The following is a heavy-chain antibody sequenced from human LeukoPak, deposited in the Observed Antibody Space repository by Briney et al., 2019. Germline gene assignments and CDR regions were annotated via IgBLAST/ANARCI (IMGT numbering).Heavy chain of an antibody. V-gene: IGHV3-48*03. Sequence: GGSLRLSCAASGFTFSSYEMNWVRQAPGKGLEWVSYISSSGSTIYYADSVKGRFTISRDNSKNTLYLQMNSLRAEDTAVYYCAKAGELGYCSGGSCYGYYYYYYMDVWGKGTTVTVSS. CDR1: GFTFSSYE. J-gene: IGHJ6*03. CDR3: AKAGELGYCSGGSCYGYYYYYYMDV. CDR2: ISSSGSTI. D-gene: IGHD2-15*01.